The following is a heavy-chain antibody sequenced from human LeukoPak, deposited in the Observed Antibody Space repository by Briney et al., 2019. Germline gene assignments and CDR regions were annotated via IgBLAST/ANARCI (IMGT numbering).Heavy chain of an antibody. CDR2: ISGSGGST. V-gene: IGHV3-23*01. J-gene: IGHJ4*02. D-gene: IGHD2-2*01. CDR3: AKTSRGNY. Sequence: PGGSLRLSWAASGFTFSTYAMSWVRQAPGKGLEWVSGISGSGGSTYYADSVKGRFTISRDSSKNTLYLQMNSLRAEDTAIYYCAKTSRGNYWGQGTLVTVSS. CDR1: GFTFSTYA.